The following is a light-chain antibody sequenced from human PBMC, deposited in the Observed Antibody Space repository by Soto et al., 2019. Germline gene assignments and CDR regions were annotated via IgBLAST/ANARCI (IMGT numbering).Light chain of an antibody. Sequence: EIVLTQSPGTLSLSTGERATLSCRASQSVSTRSLAWYQQKPGQAPRLLISGASSRAADIPDRFSGSGSGTDFTLTINRLDPEDFAVYYCQQYDSSPRTFGQGTKVE. CDR1: QSVSTRS. CDR2: GAS. J-gene: IGKJ1*01. V-gene: IGKV3-20*01. CDR3: QQYDSSPRT.